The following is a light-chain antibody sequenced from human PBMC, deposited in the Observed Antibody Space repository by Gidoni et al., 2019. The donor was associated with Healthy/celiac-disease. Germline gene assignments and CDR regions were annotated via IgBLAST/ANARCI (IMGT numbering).Light chain of an antibody. CDR3: SSYTSSSIPRV. V-gene: IGLV2-14*01. CDR1: GSDVGGYNY. CDR2: EVS. Sequence: QSALTQPASVSGSPGQSITISCTGTGSDVGGYNYVSWYQQHPGKAPKLMIYEVSNRPSGVSNRFSGSKSGNTASLTISGLQAEDEADYYCSSYTSSSIPRVFGGGTKLTVL. J-gene: IGLJ2*01.